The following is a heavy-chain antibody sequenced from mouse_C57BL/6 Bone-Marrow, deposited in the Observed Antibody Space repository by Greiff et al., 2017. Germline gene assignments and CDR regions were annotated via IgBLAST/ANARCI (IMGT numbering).Heavy chain of an antibody. Sequence: VQLQQPGAELVRPGTSVKLSCKASGYSFTHFWMNWVKQRPGQGLEWLAMIHPSDSETRLNQKFKDRANWTVDKSSNTAYMQLASPTSEDAAVYYCARTLYGSRNYFDYWGQGTALTVSS. CDR1: GYSFTHFW. CDR2: IHPSDSET. CDR3: ARTLYGSRNYFDY. D-gene: IGHD1-1*01. J-gene: IGHJ2*01. V-gene: IGHV1-74*01.